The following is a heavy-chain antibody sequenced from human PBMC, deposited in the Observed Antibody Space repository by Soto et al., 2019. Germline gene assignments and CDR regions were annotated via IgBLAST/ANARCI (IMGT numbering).Heavy chain of an antibody. CDR2: IYADGTT. Sequence: EVQLVETGGGLIQPGGSLSLSCAASGFAVSNSYMSWVRQAPGKGLEWVSVIYADGTTHSAYSVRGRFTISRDSSRNTVYLQMNNLRAEDTAVYYCARDCNGDAVIEHWGQGTLVTVSS. J-gene: IGHJ1*01. D-gene: IGHD4-17*01. CDR3: ARDCNGDAVIEH. V-gene: IGHV3-53*02. CDR1: GFAVSNSY.